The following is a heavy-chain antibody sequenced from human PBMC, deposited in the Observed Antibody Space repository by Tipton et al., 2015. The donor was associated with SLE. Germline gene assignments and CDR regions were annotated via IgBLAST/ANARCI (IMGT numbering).Heavy chain of an antibody. CDR3: ARQEDFWSGYFG. Sequence: LRLSCAVYGGSFSGYFWSWIRQPPGKGLEWIGEINHSGNTNYSPSFQGQVTISADKSISTAYLQWSSLKASDTAMYYCARQEDFWSGYFGWGQGTLVTVSS. V-gene: IGHV4-34*01. CDR2: INHSGNT. J-gene: IGHJ4*02. CDR1: GGSFSGYF. D-gene: IGHD3-3*01.